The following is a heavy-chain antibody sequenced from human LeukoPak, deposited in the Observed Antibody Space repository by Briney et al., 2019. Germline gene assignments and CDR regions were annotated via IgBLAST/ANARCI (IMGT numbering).Heavy chain of an antibody. V-gene: IGHV4-30-4*08. J-gene: IGHJ3*02. CDR1: GGSISSGGYY. D-gene: IGHD3/OR15-3a*01. Sequence: PSETLSLTCTVSGGSISSGGYYWSWIRQHPGKGLEWIGFIYYRGRTTYNPSLNSRVTMSVDTSKNQVSLKLTSVTAADTAVYYCARSRYDFWTGPRDPYGFDIWGQGTMVTVSS. CDR2: IYYRGRT. CDR3: ARSRYDFWTGPRDPYGFDI.